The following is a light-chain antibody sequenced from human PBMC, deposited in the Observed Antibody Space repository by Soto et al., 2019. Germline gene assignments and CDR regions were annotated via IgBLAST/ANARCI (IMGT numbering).Light chain of an antibody. CDR1: SSDVGGYNY. V-gene: IGLV2-8*01. CDR2: EVN. CDR3: AAWDDGLHSYV. Sequence: QSALTQPPSASGSPGQSVAISCTGTSSDVGGYNYVSWYQQHPGKAPKLMIYEVNKRPSGVPDRFSGSKSGTSASLAISELRTEDEADYYCAAWDDGLHSYVFGTGTKLTVL. J-gene: IGLJ1*01.